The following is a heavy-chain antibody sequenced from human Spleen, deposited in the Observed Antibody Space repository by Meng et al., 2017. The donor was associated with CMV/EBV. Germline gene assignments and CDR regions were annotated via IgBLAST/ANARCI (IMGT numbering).Heavy chain of an antibody. CDR2: INPDSDYI. Sequence: GESLKISCAASGFTFKTFTMSWVRQAPGKGLEWVSSINPDSDYIYSADSLKGRFTISRDNAKNSVYLRMSGLRVEDTAVYYCAREGTYDFWSGYPTSYFDDWGQGTLVTVSS. D-gene: IGHD3-3*01. CDR3: AREGTYDFWSGYPTSYFDD. J-gene: IGHJ4*02. CDR1: GFTFKTFT. V-gene: IGHV3-21*06.